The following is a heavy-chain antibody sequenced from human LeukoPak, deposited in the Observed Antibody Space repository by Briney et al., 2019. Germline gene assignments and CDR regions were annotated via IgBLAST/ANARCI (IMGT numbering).Heavy chain of an antibody. J-gene: IGHJ3*01. Sequence: GGSLRLSCTASGFTFRTYAMIWVRQAPGKGLEWVSAIRAGGDTTVYADAVRGRFTISRDNSNNAPYLQMNELRADDTAVYYCARDPNGDYIGAFDFWGQGTMVTVSS. CDR2: IRAGGDTT. D-gene: IGHD4-17*01. CDR1: GFTFRTYA. V-gene: IGHV3-23*01. CDR3: ARDPNGDYIGAFDF.